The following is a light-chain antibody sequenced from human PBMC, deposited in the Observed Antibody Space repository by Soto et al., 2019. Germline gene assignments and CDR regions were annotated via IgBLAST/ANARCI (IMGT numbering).Light chain of an antibody. CDR1: QSVSSSY. CDR3: QQYGSSAPTT. V-gene: IGKV3-20*01. CDR2: GAP. J-gene: IGKJ1*01. Sequence: EIVLMKATGTISLSPVESGTLSSRAGQSVSSSYLAWYQQKPGQAPRLLIYGAPSRATGIPDRFSGSGSGTDFTLTISRLEPEDFAVYYCQQYGSSAPTTFGQGTRVDI.